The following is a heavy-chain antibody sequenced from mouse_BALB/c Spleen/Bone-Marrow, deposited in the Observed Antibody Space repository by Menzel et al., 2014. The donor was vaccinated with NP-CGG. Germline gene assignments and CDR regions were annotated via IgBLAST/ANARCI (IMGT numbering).Heavy chain of an antibody. CDR3: ARFPIYYGNYGAMDY. Sequence: DLVKPGASVKLSCKASGYTFTSYWINWIKQRPGQGLEWIGRIAPGSGSTYSNEVFKGKATLTVDTSSSTAYIQLSSLSSEDSAVYFCARFPIYYGNYGAMDYWGQGTSVTVSS. J-gene: IGHJ4*01. D-gene: IGHD2-1*01. V-gene: IGHV1S41*01. CDR1: GYTFTSYW. CDR2: IAPGSGST.